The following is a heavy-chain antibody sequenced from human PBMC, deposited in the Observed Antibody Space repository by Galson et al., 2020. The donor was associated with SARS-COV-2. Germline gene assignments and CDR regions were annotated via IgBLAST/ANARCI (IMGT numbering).Heavy chain of an antibody. CDR3: ARGPRYSVSWYMRGFFDY. D-gene: IGHD6-13*01. Sequence: GGSLRLSCEASGFTFSAYTMNWVRQTPGKGLEWEALISFDGSDTYYADSVKGRFTISRDNSKNTLYLQMNSLRPEDTAVYYCARGPRYSVSWYMRGFFDYWGRGIQVTVSS. CDR2: ISFDGSDT. J-gene: IGHJ4*02. V-gene: IGHV3-30-3*01. CDR1: GFTFSAYT.